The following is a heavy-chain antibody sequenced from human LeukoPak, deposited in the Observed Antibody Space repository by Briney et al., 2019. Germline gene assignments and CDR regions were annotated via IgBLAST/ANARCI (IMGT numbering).Heavy chain of an antibody. CDR2: IYYSGST. V-gene: IGHV4-59*01. CDR1: GGSISSYY. D-gene: IGHD4-17*01. Sequence: SETLSLTCTVSGGSISSYYWSWIRQPPGKGLEWIGYIYYSGSTNYNPSLKSRVTISVDTSKNQFSLKLSSVTAAGTAVYYCARGGYGWYFDLWGRGTLVTVSS. CDR3: ARGGYGWYFDL. J-gene: IGHJ2*01.